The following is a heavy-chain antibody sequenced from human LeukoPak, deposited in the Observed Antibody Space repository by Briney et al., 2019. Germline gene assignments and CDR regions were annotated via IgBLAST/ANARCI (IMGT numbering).Heavy chain of an antibody. D-gene: IGHD3-3*01. J-gene: IGHJ4*02. CDR1: GFTFSSYG. CDR2: ISYDGSNK. V-gene: IGHV3-30*18. CDR3: AKGPRVVIQ. Sequence: GRSLRLSCAASGFTFSSYGMHWVRQAPGKGLEWVAVISYDGSNKYYADSVKGRFTISRDNSKNTLYLQMNSLRAEDTAVYYCAKGPRVVIQWGQGTLVTVSS.